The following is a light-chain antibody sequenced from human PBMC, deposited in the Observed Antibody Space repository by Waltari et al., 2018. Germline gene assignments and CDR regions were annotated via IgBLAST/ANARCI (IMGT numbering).Light chain of an antibody. Sequence: DIRMTQSPSTLSASAGDRVIISCRASQSISKWLAWYQQKPGKAPKFLIYEASTLQSGVPSRFSGTGSGTDFTLTISSLQPDDFATYCCQQYNSYSLLTFGGGTKVEIK. CDR3: QQYNSYSLLT. V-gene: IGKV1-5*03. CDR2: EAS. J-gene: IGKJ4*01. CDR1: QSISKW.